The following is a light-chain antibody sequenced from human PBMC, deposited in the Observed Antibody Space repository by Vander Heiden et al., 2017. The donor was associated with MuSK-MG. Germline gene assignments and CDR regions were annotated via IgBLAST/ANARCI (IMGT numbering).Light chain of an antibody. CDR1: QSVSSN. CDR3: QQNNNWPSIT. J-gene: IGKJ5*01. Sequence: EIVMTQSPATLSVSPGERATLSCRASQSVSSNLAWYQQKPGHAPRLLIYGASTRATGIPARFSGSGYGTEFTLTISSRQSEDFAVYYCQQNNNWPSITFGQGTLMEIK. V-gene: IGKV3-15*01. CDR2: GAS.